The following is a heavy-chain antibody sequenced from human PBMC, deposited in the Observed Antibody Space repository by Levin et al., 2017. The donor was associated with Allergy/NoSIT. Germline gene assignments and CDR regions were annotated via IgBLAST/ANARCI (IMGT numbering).Heavy chain of an antibody. V-gene: IGHV3-23*01. CDR3: AKTPLLAVTDAFDI. Sequence: GESLKISCAASGFTFSSYAMSWVRQAPGKGLEWVSAISGSGGSTYYADSVKGRFTISRDNSKNTLYLQMNSLRAEDTAVYYCAKTPLLAVTDAFDIWGQGTMVTVSS. CDR2: ISGSGGST. D-gene: IGHD2-15*01. CDR1: GFTFSSYA. J-gene: IGHJ3*02.